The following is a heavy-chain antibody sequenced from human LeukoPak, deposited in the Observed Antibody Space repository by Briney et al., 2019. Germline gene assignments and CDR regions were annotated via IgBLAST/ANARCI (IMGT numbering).Heavy chain of an antibody. Sequence: SETLSLTCGVSGGPVSGYYWSWLRQSPGKGLEWIGEITRYGNTNYNPSLKSRVIISRDTSKSQISLTLISLTAADTAVYFCARLDQLIVDYWYFDLWGRGTQVTVSS. V-gene: IGHV4-34*01. CDR1: GGPVSGYY. D-gene: IGHD2-21*01. J-gene: IGHJ2*01. CDR3: ARLDQLIVDYWYFDL. CDR2: ITRYGNT.